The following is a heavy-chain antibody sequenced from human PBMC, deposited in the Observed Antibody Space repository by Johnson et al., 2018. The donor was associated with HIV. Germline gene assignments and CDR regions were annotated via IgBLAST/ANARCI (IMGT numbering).Heavy chain of an antibody. CDR3: PREKLDSSGYYDAFDI. V-gene: IGHV3-33*05. CDR1: GFTFRSYG. Sequence: QVQLVESGGGVVQPGRSLRLSCAASGFTFRSYGMHWVRQAPGKGLEWVAVISYDVSNKYYADSVKGQFTISRDNSKNTLYLQMNSLRAEDTAVYYCPREKLDSSGYYDAFDIWGQGTMVTVSS. CDR2: ISYDVSNK. D-gene: IGHD3-22*01. J-gene: IGHJ3*02.